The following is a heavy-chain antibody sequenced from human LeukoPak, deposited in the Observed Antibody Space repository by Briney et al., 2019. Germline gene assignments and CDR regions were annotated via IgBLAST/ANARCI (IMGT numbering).Heavy chain of an antibody. D-gene: IGHD3/OR15-3a*01. CDR2: ISFDGRDK. V-gene: IGHV3-30*04. CDR3: ARDLRKSADYYFDY. J-gene: IGHJ4*02. CDR1: GFIFNNNA. Sequence: GGSLRLSCAASGFIFNNNAIHWVRQAPGKGLEWVAVISFDGRDKHHAGSVKGRFTISRDNSKNTLYLQMSSLRVEDTAMYYCARDLRKSADYYFDYWGQGTLVTVSS.